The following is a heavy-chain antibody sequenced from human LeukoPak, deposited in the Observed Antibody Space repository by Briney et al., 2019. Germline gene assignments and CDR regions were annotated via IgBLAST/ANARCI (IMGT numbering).Heavy chain of an antibody. CDR3: AREGTVGATRAAFDI. V-gene: IGHV1-18*01. CDR2: TSAYNGNT. D-gene: IGHD1-26*01. CDR1: GYTFTSYG. J-gene: IGHJ3*02. Sequence: ASVKVSCKASGYTFTSYGVSWVRQAPGQGLEWMGWTSAYNGNTNYAQKLQGRVTMTTDTSTSTAYMELRSLRSDDTAVYYCAREGTVGATRAAFDIWGQGTMVTVSS.